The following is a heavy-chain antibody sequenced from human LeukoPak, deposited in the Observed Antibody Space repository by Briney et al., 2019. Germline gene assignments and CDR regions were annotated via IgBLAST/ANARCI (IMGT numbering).Heavy chain of an antibody. Sequence: ASVTVSFKAPGYTFTSYGISWVRQAPGQGLEWMGWISAYNGNTNYAQKLQGRVTMTTDTSTSTAYMELRSLRSDDTAVYYCARVTSSSWDLYYYYGMDVWGQGTTVTVSS. V-gene: IGHV1-18*01. J-gene: IGHJ6*02. CDR2: ISAYNGNT. CDR1: GYTFTSYG. CDR3: ARVTSSSWDLYYYYGMDV. D-gene: IGHD6-13*01.